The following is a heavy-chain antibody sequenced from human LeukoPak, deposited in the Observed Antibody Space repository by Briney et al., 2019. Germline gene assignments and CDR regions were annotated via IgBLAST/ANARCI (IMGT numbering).Heavy chain of an antibody. Sequence: GGSLRLSCAVSGFTFSTYAMSWVRQAPGKGLEWVSAISGSGGSTYYADSVKGRFTISRDNSKNTLYLQMNSLRAEDTAVYYCAKEPGYSSGWWNNYWGQGTLVTVSS. J-gene: IGHJ4*02. CDR3: AKEPGYSSGWWNNY. CDR1: GFTFSTYA. CDR2: ISGSGGST. V-gene: IGHV3-23*01. D-gene: IGHD6-19*01.